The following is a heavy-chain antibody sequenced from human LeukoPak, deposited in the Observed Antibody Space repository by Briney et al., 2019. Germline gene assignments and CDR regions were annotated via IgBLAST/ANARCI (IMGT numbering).Heavy chain of an antibody. D-gene: IGHD6-19*01. CDR3: ARDCEHLASGWPGCFDY. CDR2: INPNSGGT. CDR1: GYTFTGYY. V-gene: IGHV1-2*02. Sequence: ASVTVSCKSSGYTFTGYYIHWVRQAPGQGLEWMGRINPNSGGTNYAQKLQGMVTMTRDTSISTVYMELSRLRSDDTAVYYCARDCEHLASGWPGCFDYWGQGTLVTVSS. J-gene: IGHJ4*02.